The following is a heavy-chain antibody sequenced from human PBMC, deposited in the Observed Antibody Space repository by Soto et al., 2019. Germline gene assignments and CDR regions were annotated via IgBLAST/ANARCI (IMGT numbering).Heavy chain of an antibody. J-gene: IGHJ6*02. V-gene: IGHV2-5*01. D-gene: IGHD3-10*01. CDR2: VYSNDDR. CDR3: THMRGSGLYGMAV. Sequence: SGPTLVNPTQTLTLTCTFSGFSLSTSGVGVGWVRQPPGKALEWLALVYSNDDRRFSPSLKNRLTITKETSKNQVVLTMTNMDPVDKAKYYRTHMRGSGLYGMAVWGQGTKVTVSS. CDR1: GFSLSTSGVG.